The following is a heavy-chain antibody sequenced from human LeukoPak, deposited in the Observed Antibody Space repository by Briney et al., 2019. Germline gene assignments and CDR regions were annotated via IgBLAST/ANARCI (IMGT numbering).Heavy chain of an antibody. CDR1: GFTFSSYG. V-gene: IGHV3-33*01. D-gene: IGHD2-15*01. CDR2: IWYDGSIQ. CDR3: GRAGYCSGGSCYGSDY. J-gene: IGHJ4*02. Sequence: GGSLRLSCAASGFTFSSYGMHWVRQAPGKGLEWVAAIWYDGSIQYYADSVKGRFTISRDNSKNTLYLQMDSLRAEDTAVYYCGRAGYCSGGSCYGSDYWGQGTLVSVCS.